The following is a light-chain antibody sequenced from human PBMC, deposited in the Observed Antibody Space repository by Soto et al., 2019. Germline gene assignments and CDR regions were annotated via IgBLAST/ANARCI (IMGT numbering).Light chain of an antibody. CDR3: QQYVNALT. Sequence: DIQMPQSPSSLSASAGDRVTITCQASQDISNHLNWYQQKAGKAPKLLINDASNLETGVPSRFSGSGSGTDYTRTISSLQPEDIATFYCQQYVNALTCGGGTKVEIK. CDR2: DAS. CDR1: QDISNH. V-gene: IGKV1-33*01. J-gene: IGKJ4*01.